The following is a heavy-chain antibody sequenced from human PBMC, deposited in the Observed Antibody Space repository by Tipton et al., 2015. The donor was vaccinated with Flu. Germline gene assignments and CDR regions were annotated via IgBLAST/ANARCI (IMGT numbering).Heavy chain of an antibody. Sequence: SLRLSCAASGFTFSSYAMSWVRQAPGKGLEWVSAISGSGGSTYYADSVKGRFTISRDNSKNTLYLQMNSLRAEDTAVYYCAKDAYDFWSGYWESNFDYWGQGTLVTVSS. CDR3: AKDAYDFWSGYWESNFDY. CDR1: GFTFSSYA. D-gene: IGHD3-3*01. J-gene: IGHJ4*02. V-gene: IGHV3-23*01. CDR2: ISGSGGST.